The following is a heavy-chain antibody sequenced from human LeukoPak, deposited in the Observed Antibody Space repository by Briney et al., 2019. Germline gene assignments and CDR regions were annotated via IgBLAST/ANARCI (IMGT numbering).Heavy chain of an antibody. CDR3: AKDRYSYSSSSGGGY. V-gene: IGHV3-23*01. J-gene: IGHJ4*02. CDR1: GFTFSSYA. CDR2: ISGSGGST. D-gene: IGHD6-6*01. Sequence: GGSLRLSCAASGFTFSSYAMSWVRQAPGKGLEWVSAISGSGGSTYYADSVKGRFTISRDNSKNTLYLQMNSLRAEDTAVYYCAKDRYSYSSSSGGGYWGQGTLVTVSS.